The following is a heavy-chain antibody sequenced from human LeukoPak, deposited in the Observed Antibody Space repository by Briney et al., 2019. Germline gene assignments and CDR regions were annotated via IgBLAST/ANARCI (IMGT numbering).Heavy chain of an antibody. CDR3: ARPYGSGIFDY. J-gene: IGHJ4*02. CDR1: GFSLSTSGGG. V-gene: IGHV2-5*02. Sequence: SGPTLVKPTQTLTLTCTFSGFSLSTSGGGVGWIRQPPGKALEWLALIYWDDDKRYSPSLKSRLTITKDTSKNQVVLTMTNMDPVDTATYYCARPYGSGIFDYWGQGTLVTVSS. CDR2: IYWDDDK. D-gene: IGHD3-10*01.